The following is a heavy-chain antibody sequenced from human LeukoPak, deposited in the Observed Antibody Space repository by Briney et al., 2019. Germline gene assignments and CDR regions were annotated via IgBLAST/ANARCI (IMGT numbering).Heavy chain of an antibody. Sequence: GGSLRLSCAASGFTFSTFAMSWVRQAPGKGLEWVAFISVSGSHIDYADSVKGRFTISRDDAKNSLYLQMSALRAEDTAVYYCARVGYGSGSYPWFDPWGQGTLVTVSS. CDR3: ARVGYGSGSYPWFDP. CDR2: ISVSGSHI. D-gene: IGHD3-10*01. CDR1: GFTFSTFA. V-gene: IGHV3-21*01. J-gene: IGHJ5*02.